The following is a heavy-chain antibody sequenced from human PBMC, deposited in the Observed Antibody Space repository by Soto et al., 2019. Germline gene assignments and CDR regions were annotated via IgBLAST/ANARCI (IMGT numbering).Heavy chain of an antibody. Sequence: GGSLRLSCAASGFTFSSYAMSWVRQAPGKGLEWVSAISGSGGSTYYADSVKGRFTISRDNSKNTLYLQMNSLRAEDTAVYYCAKDSGPGDTYWYFDLWGRGTLVTVSS. CDR3: AKDSGPGDTYWYFDL. V-gene: IGHV3-23*01. J-gene: IGHJ2*01. D-gene: IGHD7-27*01. CDR2: ISGSGGST. CDR1: GFTFSSYA.